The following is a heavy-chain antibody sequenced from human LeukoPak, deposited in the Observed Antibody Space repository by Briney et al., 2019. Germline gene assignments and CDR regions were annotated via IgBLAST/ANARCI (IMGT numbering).Heavy chain of an antibody. V-gene: IGHV3-33*01. Sequence: GRSLRLSCAASGFTFSSYGMHRVRQAPGRGLEWVAVIWYDGSNKYYADSVKGRFTISRDNSKNTLYLQMNSLRAEDTAVYYCARDQIILTGDYYFDYWGQGTLVTVSS. J-gene: IGHJ4*02. CDR2: IWYDGSNK. CDR1: GFTFSSYG. D-gene: IGHD3-9*01. CDR3: ARDQIILTGDYYFDY.